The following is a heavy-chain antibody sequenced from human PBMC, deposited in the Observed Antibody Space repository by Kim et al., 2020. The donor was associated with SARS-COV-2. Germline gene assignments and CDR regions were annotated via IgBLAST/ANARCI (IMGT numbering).Heavy chain of an antibody. V-gene: IGHV4-59*01. Sequence: SETLSLTCTVSGGSISSYYWSWIRQPPGKGLEWIGYIYYSGSTNYNPSLKSRVTISVDTSKNQFSLKLSSVTAADTAVYYCARVVGVSEFDYWGQGTLVTVSS. CDR3: ARVVGVSEFDY. CDR1: GGSISSYY. CDR2: IYYSGST. J-gene: IGHJ4*02. D-gene: IGHD1-26*01.